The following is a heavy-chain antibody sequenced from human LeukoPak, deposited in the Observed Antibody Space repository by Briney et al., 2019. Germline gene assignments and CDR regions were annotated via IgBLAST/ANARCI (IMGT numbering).Heavy chain of an antibody. CDR2: INHSGST. J-gene: IGHJ4*02. V-gene: IGHV4-34*01. CDR3: ARHVVVFLYFDY. Sequence: PGGSLRLSCAASGFTFNIHSMNWVRQAPGKGLEWIGEINHSGSTNYNPSLKSRVTISVDTSKNQFSLKLSSVTAADTAVYYCARHVVVFLYFDYWGQGTLVTVSS. D-gene: IGHD2-15*01. CDR1: GFTFNIHS.